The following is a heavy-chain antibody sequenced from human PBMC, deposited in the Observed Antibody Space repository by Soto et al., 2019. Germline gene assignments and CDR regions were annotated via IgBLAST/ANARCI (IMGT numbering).Heavy chain of an antibody. CDR2: IVVGSGNT. CDR3: AGGYCSGGSCYPYYYGMDV. V-gene: IGHV1-58*01. Sequence: SVKVSCKASGFTFTSSAVQWVRQARGQRLEWIGWIVVGSGNTNYAQKFQERVTITRDMSTSTAYMELSSLRSEDTAVYYCAGGYCSGGSCYPYYYGMDVWGQGTTVTVSS. J-gene: IGHJ6*02. CDR1: GFTFTSSA. D-gene: IGHD2-15*01.